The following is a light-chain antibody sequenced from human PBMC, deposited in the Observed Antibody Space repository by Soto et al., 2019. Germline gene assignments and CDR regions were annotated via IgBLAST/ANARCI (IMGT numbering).Light chain of an antibody. Sequence: ERSSLCCTDSQSVRSNLAWYQQKPGQAPRLLIYGASTRATGIPAGLSGSGSGTEFTLACGLRLSEDYAVYYWKHHNNWPGKIGQGTKVDIK. CDR2: GAS. CDR3: KHHNNWPGK. J-gene: IGKJ1*01. V-gene: IGKV3-15*01. CDR1: QSVRSN.